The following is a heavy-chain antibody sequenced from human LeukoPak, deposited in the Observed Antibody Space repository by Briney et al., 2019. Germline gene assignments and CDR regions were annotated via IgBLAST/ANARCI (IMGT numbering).Heavy chain of an antibody. CDR3: ARGYCSSTSCYTFDY. V-gene: IGHV4-39*07. CDR2: IYYSGST. Sequence: SETLSLTCTASGGYISSSSYYWGWIRQPPGKGLEWIGTIYYSGSTYYNSSLKSRVTISVDTSKNQFSLKLSSVTAADTAVYYCARGYCSSTSCYTFDYWGQGTLVTVSS. CDR1: GGYISSSSYY. J-gene: IGHJ4*02. D-gene: IGHD2-2*02.